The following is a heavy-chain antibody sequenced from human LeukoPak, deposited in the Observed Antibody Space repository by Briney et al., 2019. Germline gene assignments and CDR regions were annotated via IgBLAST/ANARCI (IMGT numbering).Heavy chain of an antibody. D-gene: IGHD3-10*01. J-gene: IGHJ4*02. CDR1: GGSISSYY. CDR3: ARGFLGDYFGSGSYYVFDY. Sequence: SETLSLTCTVSGGSISSYYWSWIRQPAGKGLEWIGRFYTSGSTKYNPSLKSRVTMSEDTSKNQFSLKLSSVTATDTAVYYCARGFLGDYFGSGSYYVFDYWGQGTLVTVSS. CDR2: FYTSGST. V-gene: IGHV4-4*07.